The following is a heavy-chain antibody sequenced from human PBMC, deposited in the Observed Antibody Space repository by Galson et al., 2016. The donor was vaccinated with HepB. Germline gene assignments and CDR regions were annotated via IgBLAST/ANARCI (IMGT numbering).Heavy chain of an antibody. Sequence: SLRLSCAASGFIFSSYAMSWVRQAPGKGLEWVSVISGSGDSTYYVDSVKGRFTISRDNSKNTLYLQMNSLRVEDTAVYYCANRRMDHPRGGAGYYYYGMDVWGQGTTVTVSS. V-gene: IGHV3-23*01. J-gene: IGHJ6*02. CDR1: GFIFSSYA. CDR2: ISGSGDST. D-gene: IGHD1-14*01. CDR3: ANRRMDHPRGGAGYYYYGMDV.